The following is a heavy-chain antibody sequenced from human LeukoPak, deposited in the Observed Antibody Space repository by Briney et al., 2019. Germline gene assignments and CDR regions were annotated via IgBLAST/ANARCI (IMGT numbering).Heavy chain of an antibody. CDR2: IIPIFGKT. CDR3: ARGFHPQLQVHRY. D-gene: IGHD1-7*01. J-gene: IGHJ4*02. CDR1: GGSFSSYA. V-gene: IGHV1-69*01. Sequence: SVKVSCQASGGSFSSYAYNWVRQAPGQGLEWMGGIIPIFGKTNYAQKFQGRVTISADDSRSTAYMELSSLTFEDTAVYYCARGFHPQLQVHRYWGQGTLVAVSS.